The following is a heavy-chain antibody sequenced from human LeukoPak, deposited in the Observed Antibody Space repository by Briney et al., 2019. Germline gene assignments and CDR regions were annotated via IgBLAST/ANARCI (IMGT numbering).Heavy chain of an antibody. CDR2: INSDGSST. J-gene: IGHJ4*02. CDR3: VRGQYSYVNY. CDR1: GFTFSSYW. V-gene: IGHV3-74*01. Sequence: PGGSLRLSCAASGFTFSSYWMHWLPHAPGKGRVWVSRINSDGSSTSYADSVKGLFTISRDNAKNTLYLQMNSLRAEDTAVYYCVRGQYSYVNYWGQGILVTVSS. D-gene: IGHD5-18*01.